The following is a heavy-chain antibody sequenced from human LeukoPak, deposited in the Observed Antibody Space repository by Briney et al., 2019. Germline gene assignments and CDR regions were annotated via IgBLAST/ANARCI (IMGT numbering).Heavy chain of an antibody. J-gene: IGHJ4*02. D-gene: IGHD3-10*01. Sequence: SETLSLTCAVYGGSFSGYYWSWIRHPPGKGLEWIGEINHSGSTNYNPSLRRRVTISVDTSKDQFSLKLSSVTAADTAVYYRARYYYGSGSLDYWGQGTLVTVSS. V-gene: IGHV4-34*01. CDR2: INHSGST. CDR1: GGSFSGYY. CDR3: ARYYYGSGSLDY.